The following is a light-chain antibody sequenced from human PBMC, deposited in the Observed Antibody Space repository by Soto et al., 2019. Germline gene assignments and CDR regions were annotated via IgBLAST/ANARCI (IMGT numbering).Light chain of an antibody. CDR1: QSVSNNY. CDR2: AAS. Sequence: IVLTQSPGTLSLSPGERATLSCRASQSVSNNYLAWYQQKPGQAPRLLIYAASNRATGIQDRFSGSGSGTDFTLTISRLEPEDFAVYYCQQYGSSGTCGQGTKVDIK. J-gene: IGKJ1*01. V-gene: IGKV3-20*01. CDR3: QQYGSSGT.